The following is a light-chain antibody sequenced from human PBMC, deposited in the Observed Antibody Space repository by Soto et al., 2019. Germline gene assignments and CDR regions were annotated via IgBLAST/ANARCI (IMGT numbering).Light chain of an antibody. J-gene: IGKJ5*01. V-gene: IGKV3-11*01. CDR2: DAS. Sequence: EIVMTPSPATLSVSPGERVTLSCRASQSVSSYLAWYQQKPGQAPRLLIYDASNRATGIPARFSGSGSGTDFTLTISSLEPEDFAIYYCQQRQYWPPITFGQGTRLEIK. CDR3: QQRQYWPPIT. CDR1: QSVSSY.